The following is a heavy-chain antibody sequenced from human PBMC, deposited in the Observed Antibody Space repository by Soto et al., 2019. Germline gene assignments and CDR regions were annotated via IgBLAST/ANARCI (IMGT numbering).Heavy chain of an antibody. Sequence: GSLRLSCAASGFTVSSNYMSWVRQAPGKGLEWVSVIYSGGSTYYADSVKGRFTISRDNSKNTLYLQMNSLRAEDTAVYYCAREISTDIVVVVAATHGGAFDIWGQGTMVTVSS. CDR3: AREISTDIVVVVAATHGGAFDI. CDR2: IYSGGST. J-gene: IGHJ3*02. V-gene: IGHV3-66*01. D-gene: IGHD2-15*01. CDR1: GFTVSSNY.